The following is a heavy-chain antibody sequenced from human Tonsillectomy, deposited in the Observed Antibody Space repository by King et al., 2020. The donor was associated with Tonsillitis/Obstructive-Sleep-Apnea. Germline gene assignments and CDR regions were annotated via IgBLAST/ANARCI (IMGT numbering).Heavy chain of an antibody. J-gene: IGHJ2*01. Sequence: QLVQSGSELKKPGASVKVSCKAFGFPFTSYAMNWGRQAPGQWLEWMGWNNTKTGNPKYARGSTGRFVFSLDTSVSTAYLQISSLKAEDTAVYYCARNYGDYVAPDWYFDLWGRGTLVTVSS. V-gene: IGHV7-4-1*02. D-gene: IGHD4-17*01. CDR2: NNTKTGNP. CDR1: GFPFTSYA. CDR3: ARNYGDYVAPDWYFDL.